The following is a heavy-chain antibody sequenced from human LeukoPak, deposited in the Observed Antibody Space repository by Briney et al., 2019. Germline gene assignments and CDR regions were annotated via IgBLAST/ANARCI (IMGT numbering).Heavy chain of an antibody. CDR1: GYTLTELS. CDR2: FDPEDGET. CDR3: ARVLLQWYYDFWSGYLNFDY. D-gene: IGHD3-3*01. V-gene: IGHV1-24*01. Sequence: ASVKVSCKVSGYTLTELSMHWVRQAPGKGLEWMGGFDPEDGETIYAQKFQGRVTMTEDTSTSTAYMELRSLRSDDTAVYYCARVLLQWYYDFWSGYLNFDYWGQGTLVTVSS. J-gene: IGHJ4*02.